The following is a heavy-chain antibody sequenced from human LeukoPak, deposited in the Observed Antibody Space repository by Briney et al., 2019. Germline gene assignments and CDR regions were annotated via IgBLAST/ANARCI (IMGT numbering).Heavy chain of an antibody. V-gene: IGHV1-18*01. CDR2: ISAYNGNT. CDR1: GYTFTSYG. CDR3: ARAPYDFWSGYYVPLPFDY. D-gene: IGHD3-3*01. J-gene: IGHJ4*02. Sequence: ASVKVSCKASGYTFTSYGISWVRRAPGQGLEWMGWISAYNGNTNYAQKLQGRVTMTTDTSTSTAYMELRSLRSDDTAVYYCARAPYDFWSGYYVPLPFDYWGQGTLVTVSS.